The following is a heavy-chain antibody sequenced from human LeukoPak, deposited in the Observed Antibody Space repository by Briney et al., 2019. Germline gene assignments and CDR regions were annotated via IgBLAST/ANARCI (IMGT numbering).Heavy chain of an antibody. J-gene: IGHJ3*02. D-gene: IGHD3-22*01. CDR1: GGSFSGYY. Sequence: SETLSLTCAVYGGSFSGYYWSWIRQPPGKGLEWIGYIYYSGSTNYNPSLKSRVTISVDTSKNQFSLKLSSVTAADTAVYYCARGHYDSSGYLNAFDIWGQGAMVTVSS. CDR3: ARGHYDSSGYLNAFDI. V-gene: IGHV4-59*01. CDR2: IYYSGST.